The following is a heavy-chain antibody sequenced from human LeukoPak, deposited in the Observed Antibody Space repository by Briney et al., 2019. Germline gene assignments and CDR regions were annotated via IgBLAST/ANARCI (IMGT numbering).Heavy chain of an antibody. V-gene: IGHV3-21*01. D-gene: IGHD6-13*01. CDR3: ARGGAVAADAMDV. J-gene: IGHJ6*02. CDR2: ITSST. Sequence: KAGGSLRLSCAASGFTFSSYTMNWVRQAPGKGLEWVSSITSSTHSADSVKGRFTISRDNAKNSLYLKMNSLRAEDTAVYYCARGGAVAADAMDVWGQGTTVTVSS. CDR1: GFTFSSYT.